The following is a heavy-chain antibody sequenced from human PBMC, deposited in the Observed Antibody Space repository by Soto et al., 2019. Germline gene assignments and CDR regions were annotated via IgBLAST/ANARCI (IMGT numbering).Heavy chain of an antibody. CDR2: IYYSGST. Sequence: QVQLQESGPGLVKPSETLSLTCTVSGGSISSYYWSWIRQPPGKGLEWIGYIYYSGSTNYNPSLKSRVTISVDTSKNQFSLKLSSVTAADTAVYYCARSGDFWSGYYVDYWGQGTLVTVSS. CDR3: ARSGDFWSGYYVDY. V-gene: IGHV4-59*01. CDR1: GGSISSYY. D-gene: IGHD3-3*01. J-gene: IGHJ4*02.